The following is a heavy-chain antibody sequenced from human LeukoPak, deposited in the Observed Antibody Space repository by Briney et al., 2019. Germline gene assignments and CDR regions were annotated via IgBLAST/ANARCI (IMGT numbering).Heavy chain of an antibody. J-gene: IGHJ4*02. D-gene: IGHD3-9*01. Sequence: GGSLRLSCATSGFSFSDYPMNWVREAPGKGLEWVSNIRTSSEGANLAFYADSVKCRVTFSRDNVKNTLYLHMHSLRDDDTAVYYCATDQRYAFDYWGQGILVTVCS. V-gene: IGHV3-48*02. CDR3: ATDQRYAFDY. CDR1: GFSFSDYP. CDR2: IRTSSEGANLA.